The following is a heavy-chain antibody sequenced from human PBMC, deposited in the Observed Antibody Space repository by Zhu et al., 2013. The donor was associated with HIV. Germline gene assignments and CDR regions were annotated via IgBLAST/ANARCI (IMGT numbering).Heavy chain of an antibody. Sequence: QVQLVQSGAEVKKPGSSVKVSCKASGGTFSSYAISWVRQAPGQGLEWMGGIIPIFGTANYAQKFQGRVTITADKSTSTAYMELSSLRSEDTAVYYCAGDQVSRQQWQLHAHYYYYGMDVWAKGPRSPSP. CDR2: IIPIFGTA. CDR3: AGDQVSRQQWQLHAHYYYYGMDV. D-gene: IGHD6-19*01. V-gene: IGHV1-69*06. J-gene: IGHJ6*02. CDR1: GGTFSSYA.